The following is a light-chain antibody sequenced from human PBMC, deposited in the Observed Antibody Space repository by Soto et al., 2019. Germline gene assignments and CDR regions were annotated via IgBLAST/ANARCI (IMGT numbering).Light chain of an antibody. CDR2: EVT. V-gene: IGLV2-8*01. CDR3: SSYAGSNNVI. CDR1: SSDVGGNNY. Sequence: QSVLTQPPSASGSPGQSVAISCTGTSSDVGGNNYVSWYQQHPGKAPKLMVYEVTKRPSGVPDRFSGSKSGNTASLTVSGLQAEDEADYYCSSYAGSNNVIFGGGTKSPS. J-gene: IGLJ2*01.